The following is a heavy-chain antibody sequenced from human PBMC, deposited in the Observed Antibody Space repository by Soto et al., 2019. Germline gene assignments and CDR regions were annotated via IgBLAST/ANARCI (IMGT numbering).Heavy chain of an antibody. Sequence: QVQLVQSGAEVKKPGASVKVSCQASGYSSNSYAMHWVRQAPGHRLEWMGWINAASGDTKYSQEFQGRVTITRDTSGSTVYMDLSSLRSEDTAFYYCVTGAHVWGIFLTWGRGTLVTVSP. J-gene: IGHJ4*02. D-gene: IGHD3-16*01. CDR1: GYSSNSYA. V-gene: IGHV1-3*01. CDR3: VTGAHVWGIFLT. CDR2: INAASGDT.